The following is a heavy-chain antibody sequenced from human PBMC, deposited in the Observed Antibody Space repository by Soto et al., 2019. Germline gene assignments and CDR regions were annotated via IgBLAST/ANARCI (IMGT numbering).Heavy chain of an antibody. CDR3: ARSLWFGELH. CDR2: IYWDNDK. Sequence: QITLKESGPTLVKPTQTLTLTCSFSGFSLSTTGVGVGWIRQSPGKALEWLAIIYWDNDKRYSPSLKSRVTITKDTSTNHVVLTVTNMDPVDTGTYYCARSLWFGELHWGQGALVTVSS. D-gene: IGHD3-10*01. J-gene: IGHJ4*02. V-gene: IGHV2-5*02. CDR1: GFSLSTTGVG.